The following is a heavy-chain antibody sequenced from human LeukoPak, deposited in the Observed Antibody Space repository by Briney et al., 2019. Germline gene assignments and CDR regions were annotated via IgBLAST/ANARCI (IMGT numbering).Heavy chain of an antibody. D-gene: IGHD5-18*01. CDR1: GDSISTYY. V-gene: IGHV4-59*01. J-gene: IGHJ3*02. Sequence: SETLSLTCTVSGDSISTYYWSWIRQPPGKGLEWIAYIDYKGSTTYNPSLGSRVTISVDTSRNQFSLKLYSVTAADTAVYYCARSRSGYSYDHAAFEIWGQGTMVTVSS. CDR3: ARSRSGYSYDHAAFEI. CDR2: IDYKGST.